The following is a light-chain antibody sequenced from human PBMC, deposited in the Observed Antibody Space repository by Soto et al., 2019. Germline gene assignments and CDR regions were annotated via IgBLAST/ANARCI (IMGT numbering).Light chain of an antibody. CDR3: QQGYSNPWT. V-gene: IGKV1-5*03. Sequence: DIQMTRSPSTLSGSVGYIFTITCRASQTISSWLAWYQQKPGKAPKLLIYKASTLKSGVPSRLRGSGYGTELTLTVESIQTEDFETYYCQQGYSNPWTFGHGTQVDIK. CDR2: KAS. J-gene: IGKJ1*01. CDR1: QTISSW.